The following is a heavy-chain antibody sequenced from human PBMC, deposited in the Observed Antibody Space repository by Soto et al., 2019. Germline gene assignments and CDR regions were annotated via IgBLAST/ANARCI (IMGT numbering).Heavy chain of an antibody. V-gene: IGHV3-30*18. Sequence: QMQLVESGGGVVQPGRSLRVSCEASGFIFSTYGMHWVRQAPGKGLEWVAVISYDGRNKYYADSVRGRFTISRDNSKNTLHLQMNSLRGEDTADYYCAKDTATAITSYYFYGMDVWGQGTTVTVSS. CDR3: AKDTATAITSYYFYGMDV. D-gene: IGHD5-12*01. CDR1: GFIFSTYG. CDR2: ISYDGRNK. J-gene: IGHJ6*02.